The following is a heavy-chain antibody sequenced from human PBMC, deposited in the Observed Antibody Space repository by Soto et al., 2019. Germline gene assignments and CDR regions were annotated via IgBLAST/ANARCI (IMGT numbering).Heavy chain of an antibody. CDR3: ARRGYCSGGSCFSAAFDI. CDR2: IYPGDSDT. V-gene: IGHV5-51*01. CDR1: GYTFISHC. Sequence: GESLKISCKGSGYTFISHCIGWVRQMPGKGLEWMGIIYPGDSDTRYSPSFQGQVTISVDKSISTAYLQWSSLKASDTAMYYCARRGYCSGGSCFSAAFDIWGQGTVVTVSS. J-gene: IGHJ3*02. D-gene: IGHD2-15*01.